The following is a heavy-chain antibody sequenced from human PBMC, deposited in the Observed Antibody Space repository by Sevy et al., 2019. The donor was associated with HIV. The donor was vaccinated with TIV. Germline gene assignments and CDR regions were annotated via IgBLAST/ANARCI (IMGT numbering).Heavy chain of an antibody. CDR2: IIPIFGTA. CDR3: AREAIAVAGIDY. Sequence: ASVKVSCKASGGTFSSYAISWVRQAPGQGLEWMGGIIPIFGTANYAQKFQGRVTITADESTSTAYMELSSLRSEDTAVYYSAREAIAVAGIDYWGQGTLVTVSS. V-gene: IGHV1-69*13. J-gene: IGHJ4*02. D-gene: IGHD6-19*01. CDR1: GGTFSSYA.